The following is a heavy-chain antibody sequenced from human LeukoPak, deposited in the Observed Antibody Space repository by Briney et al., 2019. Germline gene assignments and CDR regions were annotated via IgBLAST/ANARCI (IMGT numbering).Heavy chain of an antibody. CDR1: GGSISSYY. Sequence: PSETLSLTCTVSGGSISSYYWSWIRQPPGKGLEWIGYIYYSGSTNYNPSLKSRVTISVDTSKNQFSLKLSSVTAADTAVYYCARSLTPNWFDPWGQGTLATVSS. CDR2: IYYSGST. CDR3: ARSLTPNWFDP. V-gene: IGHV4-59*01. D-gene: IGHD2-15*01. J-gene: IGHJ5*02.